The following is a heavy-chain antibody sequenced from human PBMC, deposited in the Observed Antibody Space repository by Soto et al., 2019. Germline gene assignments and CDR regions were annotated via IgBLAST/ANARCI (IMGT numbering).Heavy chain of an antibody. CDR3: ARVDGSSGWYEAFYYYYGMDV. CDR2: IYYSGST. V-gene: IGHV4-31*01. J-gene: IGHJ6*02. CDR1: GGSISSGGYY. D-gene: IGHD6-19*01. Sequence: QVQLQESGPGLVKPSQTLSLTCTVSGGSISSGGYYWSWIRQHPGKGLEWIGYIYYSGSTYYNPSLXHPVTISVDRSKXLFXLXLSSVTAADTAVYYCARVDGSSGWYEAFYYYYGMDVWGQGTTVTVSS.